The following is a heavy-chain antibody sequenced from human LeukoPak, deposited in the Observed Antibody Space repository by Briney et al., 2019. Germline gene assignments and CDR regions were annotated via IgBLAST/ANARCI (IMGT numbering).Heavy chain of an antibody. CDR2: ISSSGSTI. V-gene: IGHV3-48*03. D-gene: IGHD6-13*01. Sequence: GGSLRLSCAASGFTFSSYEMNWVRQAPGKGLEWVSYISSSGSTIYYADSVKGRFTISRDNAKNSLYLQMSSLRAEDTALYYCARDLKPRIAAAGTSKIYYYYYYMDVWGKGTTVTVSS. CDR1: GFTFSSYE. CDR3: ARDLKPRIAAAGTSKIYYYYYYMDV. J-gene: IGHJ6*03.